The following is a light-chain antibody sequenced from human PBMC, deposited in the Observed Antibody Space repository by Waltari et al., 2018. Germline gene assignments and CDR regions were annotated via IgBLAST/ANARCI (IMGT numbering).Light chain of an antibody. Sequence: WYQQHPGNAPKLLISDFDKRPSGVSFRFSGSKSGNTASLTISGLQPEDEADYYCSSYANSDTWVFGGGTKLTVL. V-gene: IGLV2-14*03. CDR2: DFD. CDR3: SSYANSDTWV. J-gene: IGLJ3*02.